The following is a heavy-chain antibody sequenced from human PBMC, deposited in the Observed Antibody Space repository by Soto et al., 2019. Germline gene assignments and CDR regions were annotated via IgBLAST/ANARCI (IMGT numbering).Heavy chain of an antibody. CDR2: IYYSGST. CDR1: GCTISSGGYY. CDR3: ARLKKRAASYYGSGPLFDY. Sequence: PSETLSLTCSVSGCTISSGGYYWSWIRQHPGKGLEWIGYIYYSGSTYYNQSLKSRVTISVDTSKNQFSLKLSSVTAADTAVYYCARLKKRAASYYGSGPLFDYWGQGTLVTVSS. D-gene: IGHD3-10*01. V-gene: IGHV4-31*03. J-gene: IGHJ4*02.